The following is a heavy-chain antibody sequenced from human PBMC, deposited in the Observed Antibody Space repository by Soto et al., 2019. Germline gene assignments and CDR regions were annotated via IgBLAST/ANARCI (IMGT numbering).Heavy chain of an antibody. J-gene: IGHJ4*02. D-gene: IGHD3-10*01. CDR3: ARGVGPSWSYYNSYFDY. CDR1: GFTLSSSA. Sequence: GGSLRLSCAASGFTLSSSAMNWVRQAPGKGLEWVSSISSSSSYIYYADSVKGRFTISRDNAKNSLYLQMNSLRAEDTAVYYCARGVGPSWSYYNSYFDYWGQGTLVTVSS. V-gene: IGHV3-21*01. CDR2: ISSSSSYI.